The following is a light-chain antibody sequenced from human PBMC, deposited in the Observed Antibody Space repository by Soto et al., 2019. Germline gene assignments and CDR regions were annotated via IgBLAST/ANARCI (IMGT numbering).Light chain of an antibody. CDR1: QDISNY. CDR3: QQYDVLPFT. V-gene: IGKV1-33*01. Sequence: DIQMTQSPSSLSASVGDTVTITCQASQDISNYLNWYQQKPGKAPKLLINDASNLETGVPSRFSGSGSGTDFTFTISSLQPEDIATYYCQQYDVLPFTFGPGTKVHI. CDR2: DAS. J-gene: IGKJ3*01.